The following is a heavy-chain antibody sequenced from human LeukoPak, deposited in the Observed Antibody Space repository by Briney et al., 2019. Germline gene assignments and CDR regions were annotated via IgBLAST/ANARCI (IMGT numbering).Heavy chain of an antibody. Sequence: ASVKVSCKASGYTFTSYGISWVRQAPGQGLEWMGWISAYNGNTNYAQKLQGRVTMTTDTSTSTAYMELSSLRSEDTAVYYCARVLVTRRDYYYGMDVWGQGTTVTVSS. CDR2: ISAYNGNT. V-gene: IGHV1-18*01. CDR1: GYTFTSYG. D-gene: IGHD2-8*02. J-gene: IGHJ6*02. CDR3: ARVLVTRRDYYYGMDV.